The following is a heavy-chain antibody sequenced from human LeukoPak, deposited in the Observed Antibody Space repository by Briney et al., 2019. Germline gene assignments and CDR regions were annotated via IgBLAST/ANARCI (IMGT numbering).Heavy chain of an antibody. J-gene: IGHJ4*02. V-gene: IGHV3-7*03. D-gene: IGHD2-15*01. CDR1: GFIFSGSW. CDR2: IKKDGSEK. CDR3: TTDTWYSAGH. Sequence: GGSLRLSCTASGFIFSGSWMAWIRQAPGKGLEWVAIIKKDGSEKYHVDSMKGRFTISRDNAKNSLFLQMNSLRAEETAIYYCTTDTWYSAGHWGQGTLVTVSS.